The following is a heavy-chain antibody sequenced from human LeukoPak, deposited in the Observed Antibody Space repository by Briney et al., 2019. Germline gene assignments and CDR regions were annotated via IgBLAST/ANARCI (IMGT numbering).Heavy chain of an antibody. CDR2: ISYDGSNK. D-gene: IGHD2-15*01. Sequence: RQSLRPSCAASGLTFSSYAIHWVRQAPGRGQEWVAVISYDGSNKYYADSVKGRFTISRDNSKNTLYLQMNSLRAEDTAVYYCARDLGGLDYWGQGTLVTVSS. CDR1: GLTFSSYA. J-gene: IGHJ4*02. V-gene: IGHV3-30*01. CDR3: ARDLGGLDY.